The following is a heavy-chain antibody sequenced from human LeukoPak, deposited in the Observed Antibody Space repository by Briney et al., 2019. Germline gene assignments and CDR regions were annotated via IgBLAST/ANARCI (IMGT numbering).Heavy chain of an antibody. CDR3: ARDDNGGFDY. CDR1: GFTFSSYW. Sequence: GGSLRLSCAASGFTFSSYWTHWVRQGPGKGLVWVSSINSDGSSTTYADSVKGRFTISRDNAKNTLYLQMNSLRVEDTGVYYCARDDNGGFDYWGQGTLVTVSS. V-gene: IGHV3-74*01. CDR2: INSDGSST. J-gene: IGHJ4*02. D-gene: IGHD7-27*01.